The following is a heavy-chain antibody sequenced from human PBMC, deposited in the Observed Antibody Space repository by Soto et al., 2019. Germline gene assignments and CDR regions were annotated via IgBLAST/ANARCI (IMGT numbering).Heavy chain of an antibody. CDR2: IYYSGST. V-gene: IGHV4-39*01. D-gene: IGHD3-10*01. Sequence: PSETLSLTCTVSGGSISSSSYYWGWIRQPPGKGLEWIGSIYYSGSTYYNPSLKSRVTISVDTSKNQFSLKLSSVTAADTAVYYCASSSRGSGSYFTYMDVWGKGTTVTVSS. CDR1: GGSISSSSYY. CDR3: ASSSRGSGSYFTYMDV. J-gene: IGHJ6*03.